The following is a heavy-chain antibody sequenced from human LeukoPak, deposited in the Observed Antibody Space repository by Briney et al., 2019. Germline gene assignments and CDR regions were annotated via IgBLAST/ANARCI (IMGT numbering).Heavy chain of an antibody. CDR1: GGSFSGYY. V-gene: IGHV4-34*01. J-gene: IGHJ6*02. CDR2: INHSGST. CDR3: ARGTYYYDSSGYYDPYYCYGMDV. D-gene: IGHD3-22*01. Sequence: PSETLSLTCAVYGGSFSGYYWSWIRQPPGKGLEWIGEINHSGSTNYNPSLKSRVTISVDTSKNQFSLKLSSVTAADTAVYYCARGTYYYDSSGYYDPYYCYGMDVWGQGTTVTVSS.